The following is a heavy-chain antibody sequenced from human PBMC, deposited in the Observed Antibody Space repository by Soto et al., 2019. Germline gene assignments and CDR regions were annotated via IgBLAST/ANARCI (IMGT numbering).Heavy chain of an antibody. CDR2: IHYSGST. V-gene: IGHV4-31*03. J-gene: IGHJ4*02. CDR1: GGSIGTGVYY. Sequence: PSESLSRTCTASGGSIGTGVYYWDWIRQHPGKGPEWIGYIHYSGSTYYNPSLKSRLTISLDTSKNQFSLHLSSVTAADTAVYYCATNHDDISGRTPLLFDSWGQG. D-gene: IGHD3-22*01. CDR3: ATNHDDISGRTPLLFDS.